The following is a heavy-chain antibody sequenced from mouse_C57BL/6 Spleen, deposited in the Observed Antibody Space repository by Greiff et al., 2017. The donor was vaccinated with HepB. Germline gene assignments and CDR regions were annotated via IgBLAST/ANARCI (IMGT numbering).Heavy chain of an antibody. D-gene: IGHD3-2*02. V-gene: IGHV1-18*01. J-gene: IGHJ4*01. CDR2: INPNNGGT. CDR3: ARGGLRPYYYAMDY. Sequence: EVQLQQSGPELVKPGASVKIPCKASGYTFTDYNMDWVKQSHGKSLEWIGDINPNNGGTIYNQKFKGKATLTVDKSSSTAYMELRSLTSEDTAVYYCARGGLRPYYYAMDYWVQGTSVTVAS. CDR1: GYTFTDYN.